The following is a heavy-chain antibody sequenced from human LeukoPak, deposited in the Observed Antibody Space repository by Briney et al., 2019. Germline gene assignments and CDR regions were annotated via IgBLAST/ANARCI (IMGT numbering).Heavy chain of an antibody. CDR3: AKDYGDYPNWFDP. D-gene: IGHD4-17*01. V-gene: IGHV3-74*01. J-gene: IGHJ5*02. CDR1: GFTFTNYW. Sequence: PGGSLRLSCAASGFTFTNYWMHWVRQAPGKGLVWVSGIKSDGSSTSYADSVKGRFTISRDNAKNTLYLQMNSLRAEDTAVYYCAKDYGDYPNWFDPWGQGTLVTVSS. CDR2: IKSDGSST.